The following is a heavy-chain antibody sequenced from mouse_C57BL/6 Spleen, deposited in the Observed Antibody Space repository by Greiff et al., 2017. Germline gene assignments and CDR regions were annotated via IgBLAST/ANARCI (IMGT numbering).Heavy chain of an antibody. V-gene: IGHV1-85*01. CDR3: ARENERNYYAMDY. Sequence: QVQLQQSGPELVKPGASVKLSCKASGYTFPSYDINWVKQRPGQGLEWIGWIYPRDGSTKYNEKFKGKATLTVDTSSSTEYMERPSLTSEDAAVYFCARENERNYYAMDYWGQGTSVTVAS. J-gene: IGHJ4*01. CDR1: GYTFPSYD. CDR2: IYPRDGST.